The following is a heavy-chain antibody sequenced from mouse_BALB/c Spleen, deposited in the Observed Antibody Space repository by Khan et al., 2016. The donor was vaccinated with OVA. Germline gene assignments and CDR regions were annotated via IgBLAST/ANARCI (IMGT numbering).Heavy chain of an antibody. J-gene: IGHJ3*01. CDR1: GYTFTDFL. CDR2: IYPGSGYI. Sequence: QVQLKESGPELVKPGASVKMSCKASGYTFTDFLISWLKQRPGQGLEWIGEIYPGSGYIYYNEKFKGKATLTSDKSSNTAYMQLTSLTSEDSAVYFCARAGYGGFAHWGQWTLVTVSA. CDR3: ARAGYGGFAH. V-gene: IGHV1-77*01. D-gene: IGHD3-2*02.